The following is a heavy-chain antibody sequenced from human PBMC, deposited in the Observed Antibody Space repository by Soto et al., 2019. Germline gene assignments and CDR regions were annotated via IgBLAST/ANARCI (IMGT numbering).Heavy chain of an antibody. CDR1: GFTFSNAW. V-gene: IGHV3-15*01. Sequence: EVQLVESGGGLVKPGGSLRLSCAASGFTFSNAWMSWVRQAPGKGLEWVGRIKSKTDGGTTDYAAPVKGRFTISRDDSKNTLYLQMNSLKTEDTAVYYCTTGEDYGDYGVFYYSDYWGQGTLVTVSS. CDR2: IKSKTDGGTT. CDR3: TTGEDYGDYGVFYYSDY. J-gene: IGHJ4*02. D-gene: IGHD4-17*01.